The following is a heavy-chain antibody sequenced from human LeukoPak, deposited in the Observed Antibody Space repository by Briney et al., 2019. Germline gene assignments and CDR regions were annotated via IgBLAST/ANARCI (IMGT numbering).Heavy chain of an antibody. Sequence: PSETLSLTCTVSGDSISNTNYYWGCLRQPPGKGLEWTTTIYYSARTYYNPSNPSLKSRVPRSVDTSNNQFSLMLTSVTAAVSAMFYCATIGIDACSGGRCPTYFQVWGQGAMVTVSS. D-gene: IGHD2-15*01. CDR3: ATIGIDACSGGRCPTYFQV. J-gene: IGHJ1*01. CDR2: IYYSART. V-gene: IGHV4-39*01. CDR1: GDSISNTNYY.